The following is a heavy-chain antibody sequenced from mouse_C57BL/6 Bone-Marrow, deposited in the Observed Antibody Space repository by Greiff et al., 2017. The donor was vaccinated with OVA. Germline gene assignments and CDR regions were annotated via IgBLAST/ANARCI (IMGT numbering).Heavy chain of an antibody. D-gene: IGHD3-2*02. Sequence: VQLQQSGAELVRPGTSVKMSCKASGYTFTNYWLGWAKQRPGHGLEWIGDIYPGGGYTNYNEKFKGKATLTADKSSSTAYMQFSSLTSEDSAIYYCATDSSGYWFAYWGQGTLVIVSA. CDR1: GYTFTNYW. CDR2: IYPGGGYT. J-gene: IGHJ3*01. CDR3: ATDSSGYWFAY. V-gene: IGHV1-63*01.